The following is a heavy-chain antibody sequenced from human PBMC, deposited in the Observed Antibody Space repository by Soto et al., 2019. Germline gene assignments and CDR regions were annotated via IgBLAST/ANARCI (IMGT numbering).Heavy chain of an antibody. CDR1: GGSISSSSYY. CDR3: ARRRESSRWQALTYYFYFGMDV. CDR2: IYYSGST. J-gene: IGHJ6*02. Sequence: SETLSLTCTVSGGSISSSSYYWGWIRQPPGKGLEWIGSIYYSGSTYYNPSLKSRVTISVDTSKNQFSLKLSSVTAADTAVYYCARRRESSRWQALTYYFYFGMDVWGQGTTVTVSS. V-gene: IGHV4-39*01. D-gene: IGHD6-13*01.